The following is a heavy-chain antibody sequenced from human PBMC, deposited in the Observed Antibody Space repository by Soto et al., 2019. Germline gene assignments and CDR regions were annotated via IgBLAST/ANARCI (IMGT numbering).Heavy chain of an antibody. CDR1: GYTFTSYD. CDR3: ARAPSGGGFEP. CDR2: MNPNSGNT. J-gene: IGHJ5*02. D-gene: IGHD3-10*01. V-gene: IGHV1-8*01. Sequence: QVQLVQSGAEVKKPGASVKVSCKASGYTFTSYDINWVRQATGQGLEWMGWMNPNSGNTGYAQKFQGRVTMTRNPAISPPTMAPSRLRADGPGVWYCARAPSGGGFEPWGQGTRLTVSS.